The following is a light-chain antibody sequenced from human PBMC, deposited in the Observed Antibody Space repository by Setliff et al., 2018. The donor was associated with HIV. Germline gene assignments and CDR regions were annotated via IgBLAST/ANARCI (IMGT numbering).Light chain of an antibody. Sequence: QTVVTQEPSFSVSPGGTVTLTCGLNSGSVSTGHYPSWYQQTPGQTPRMLIYSTNTRSSGVPDRFSGSILGNRAALTITGAQADDECDYYCALYMGNGISVFGGGTKVTVL. CDR3: ALYMGNGISV. CDR1: SGSVSTGHY. J-gene: IGLJ3*02. V-gene: IGLV8-61*01. CDR2: STN.